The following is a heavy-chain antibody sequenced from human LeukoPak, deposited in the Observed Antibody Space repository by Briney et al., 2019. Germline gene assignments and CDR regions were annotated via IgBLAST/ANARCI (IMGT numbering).Heavy chain of an antibody. CDR1: GFNFDDYT. CDR3: AKDLGKVRAADGTSGFDS. J-gene: IGHJ4*01. CDR2: INCDGGST. V-gene: IGHV3-43*01. Sequence: GGSLRLSCAASGFNFDDYTMHWVRQIPGKSLEWVSLINCDGGSTFYADSVKGRFTISRDTRKNFLYLQMISLRTEDTALYYCAKDLGKVRAADGTSGFDSWGRGTLVTVSS. D-gene: IGHD6-13*01.